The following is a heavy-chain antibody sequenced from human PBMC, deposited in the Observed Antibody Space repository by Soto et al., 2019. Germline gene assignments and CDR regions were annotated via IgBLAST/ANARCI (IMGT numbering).Heavy chain of an antibody. D-gene: IGHD1-26*01. CDR3: GKGGSDYYYYGMDV. V-gene: IGHV3-30*18. J-gene: IGHJ6*02. Sequence: PGGSLSLSCAASGFTFSNYAMNWVRQAPGKGLEWVAVISNDGSNKYYADSVKGRFTISRDNSKNTLYLQMNSLRAEDTAVYYCGKGGSDYYYYGMDVWGQGTTVTVSS. CDR1: GFTFSNYA. CDR2: ISNDGSNK.